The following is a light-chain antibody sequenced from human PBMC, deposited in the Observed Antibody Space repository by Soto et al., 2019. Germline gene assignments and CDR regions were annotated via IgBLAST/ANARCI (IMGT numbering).Light chain of an antibody. Sequence: DIQMTHSPSSLSASVGDRVTITSRASQSISSYLNWYQQKPGKAPKLLIYAASSLQSGVPSRFSGSGSGTDFTLTISSLQPEDFATYYCQQSYSTPRALTFGGGTKVDIK. V-gene: IGKV1-39*01. CDR1: QSISSY. J-gene: IGKJ4*01. CDR3: QQSYSTPRALT. CDR2: AAS.